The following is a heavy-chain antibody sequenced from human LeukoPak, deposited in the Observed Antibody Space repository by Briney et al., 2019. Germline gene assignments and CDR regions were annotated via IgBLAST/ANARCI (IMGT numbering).Heavy chain of an antibody. D-gene: IGHD2-2*02. J-gene: IGHJ5*02. CDR2: ISSSSSYI. CDR3: ARAGALVPAAIGWFDP. V-gene: IGHV3-21*01. Sequence: AGGSLRLSCAASGFTFSSYSMNWVRQAPGKGLEWVSSISSSSSYIYYADSVKGRFTISRDNAKNSLYLQMNSLRAEDTAVYYCARAGALVPAAIGWFDPWGQGTLVTVSS. CDR1: GFTFSSYS.